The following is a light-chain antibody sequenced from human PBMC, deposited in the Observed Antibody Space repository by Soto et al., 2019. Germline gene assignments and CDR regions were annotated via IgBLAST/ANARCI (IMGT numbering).Light chain of an antibody. CDR1: SSDIGGYNY. CDR2: EVT. CDR3: SSYTSSNTLV. V-gene: IGLV2-14*01. Sequence: QSALTQPASVSGSPGQSITISCTGGSSDIGGYNYVSWFQQHPGKVPKLMMYEVTNRPSGVSNRFSGSKSGSTASLTISGLQAEDEADYYCSSYTSSNTLVFGTGTKVTVL. J-gene: IGLJ1*01.